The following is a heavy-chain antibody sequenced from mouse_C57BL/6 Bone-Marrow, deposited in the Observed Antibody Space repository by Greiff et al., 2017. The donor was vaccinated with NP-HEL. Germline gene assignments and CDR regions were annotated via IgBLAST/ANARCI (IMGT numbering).Heavy chain of an antibody. CDR1: GYTFTSYW. CDR2: IDPNSGGT. CDR3: ARQDYYYGSSHWYFDV. V-gene: IGHV1-72*01. D-gene: IGHD1-1*01. J-gene: IGHJ1*03. Sequence: QVQLKQPGAELVKPGASVKLSCKASGYTFTSYWMHWVKQRPGRGLEWIGRIDPNSGGTKYNEKFKSKATLTVDKPSSTAYMQLSSLTSEDSAVYYCARQDYYYGSSHWYFDVWGTGTTVTVSS.